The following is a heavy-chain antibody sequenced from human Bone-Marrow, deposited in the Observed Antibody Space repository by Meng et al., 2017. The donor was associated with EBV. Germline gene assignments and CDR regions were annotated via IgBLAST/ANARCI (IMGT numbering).Heavy chain of an antibody. V-gene: IGHV1-69*01. D-gene: IGHD3-10*01. CDR2: LIPMSGAP. J-gene: IGHJ4*02. Sequence: QVQLVESGAEVKKPGSSVKVSCKASGGTFNSDAVSWVRQAPGQGLEWMGGLIPMSGAPHYAQKFQGRVTITADESTSTHYMDLSNLRSDDTAMYYCASESGRGFTPDYWGQGTLVTVSS. CDR3: ASESGRGFTPDY. CDR1: GGTFNSDA.